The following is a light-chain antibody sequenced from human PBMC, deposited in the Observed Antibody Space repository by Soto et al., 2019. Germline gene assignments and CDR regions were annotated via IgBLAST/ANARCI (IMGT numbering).Light chain of an antibody. Sequence: DIQMTQSPSSLSASVGDRVTITCRASQSISNYLNWYQQRPGKAPKLLIYLASSLSSGVPSKFSGSGSGTDFTLTISVLQPEYSATYYCQQTYKTPLTFGQGTKVEIK. CDR3: QQTYKTPLT. CDR2: LAS. CDR1: QSISNY. J-gene: IGKJ1*01. V-gene: IGKV1-39*01.